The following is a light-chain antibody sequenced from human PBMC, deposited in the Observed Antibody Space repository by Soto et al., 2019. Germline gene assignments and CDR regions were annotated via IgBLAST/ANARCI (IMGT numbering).Light chain of an antibody. CDR1: QSISRW. V-gene: IGKV1-5*01. Sequence: DIQMTQSPSTLSASVGARVPISCRASQSISRWLAWYQQKPGKAPNLLIYDASSLQSGVPSRFSGIGSGTEFTLTISSLQPDDFATYYCQQYNSHWTFGQGTKVDIK. J-gene: IGKJ1*01. CDR2: DAS. CDR3: QQYNSHWT.